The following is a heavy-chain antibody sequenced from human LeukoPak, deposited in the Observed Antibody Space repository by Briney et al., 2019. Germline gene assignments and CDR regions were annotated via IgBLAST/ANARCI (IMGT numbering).Heavy chain of an antibody. Sequence: SETLSLTCALYGGSFSGYYWSWIRQPPGKGLEWIGEINHSGSTNYNPSLKSRVTISVDTSKNQFSLKLSSVTAADTAVYYCARAIVGAQSSYYYYYMDVWGKGTTVTVSS. CDR1: GGSFSGYY. CDR2: INHSGST. CDR3: ARAIVGAQSSYYYYYMDV. D-gene: IGHD1-26*01. V-gene: IGHV4-34*01. J-gene: IGHJ6*03.